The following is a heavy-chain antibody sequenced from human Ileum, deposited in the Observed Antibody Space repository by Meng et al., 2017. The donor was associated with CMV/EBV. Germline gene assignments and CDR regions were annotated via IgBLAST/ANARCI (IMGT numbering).Heavy chain of an antibody. CDR3: ARNIFEDQMLPFDY. CDR2: TYYRSKWYN. V-gene: IGHV6-1*01. CDR1: GDSVSSKSVT. D-gene: IGHD2-2*01. J-gene: IGHJ4*02. Sequence: QWQQSGPGLVKPSQTLSLTCAMSGDSVSSKSVTWNWIRQSPSRGLEWLGRTYYRSKWYNDYAVSVKSRITINPDTSRNHFFLQLSSVSPEDTAVYYCARNIFEDQMLPFDYWGQGTLVTVSS.